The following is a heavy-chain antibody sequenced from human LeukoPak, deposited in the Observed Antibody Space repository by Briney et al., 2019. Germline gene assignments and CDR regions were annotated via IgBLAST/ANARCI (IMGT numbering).Heavy chain of an antibody. CDR1: GYSFTSYW. V-gene: IGHV5-51*03. D-gene: IGHD3-3*01. CDR3: ARGGTDDFWSGYTLPGYFDY. Sequence: KPGESLKISCMGSGYSFTSYWIGWVRQMPGKGLEWMGIIYPGDSDTRYSPSFQGQVTISADKSISTAYLQWSSLKASDTAMYYCARGGTDDFWSGYTLPGYFDYWGQGTLVTVSS. CDR2: IYPGDSDT. J-gene: IGHJ4*02.